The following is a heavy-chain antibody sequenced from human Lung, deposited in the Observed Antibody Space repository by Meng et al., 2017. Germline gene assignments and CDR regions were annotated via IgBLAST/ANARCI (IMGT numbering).Heavy chain of an antibody. CDR1: GYNFPDYY. V-gene: IGHV1-2*06. J-gene: IGHJ4*02. CDR3: ARDEDISAAGKLFGDY. Sequence: ASVTVSCKPSGYNFPDYYIHWVRRAPGQGLEWLGRINPKSGDTHYAQKFQARVTMTGDTSISTAYMELSGLRYDDTAMYYCARDEDISAAGKLFGDYWGQGTLVTVSS. D-gene: IGHD6-25*01. CDR2: INPKSGDT.